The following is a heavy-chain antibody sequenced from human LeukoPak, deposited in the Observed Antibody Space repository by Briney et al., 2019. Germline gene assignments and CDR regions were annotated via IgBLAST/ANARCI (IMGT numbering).Heavy chain of an antibody. J-gene: IGHJ4*02. CDR2: ISGSGGST. D-gene: IGHD6-19*01. Sequence: GGSLRLSCAASGFTFSSYAMSWVRQAPGKGLEWVSAISGSGGSTYYADSVKGRFTISRDNSKNTLYLQMNSLRDEETAVYYCAKGLSSGWWFDYWGQGTLVTVSS. V-gene: IGHV3-23*01. CDR3: AKGLSSGWWFDY. CDR1: GFTFSSYA.